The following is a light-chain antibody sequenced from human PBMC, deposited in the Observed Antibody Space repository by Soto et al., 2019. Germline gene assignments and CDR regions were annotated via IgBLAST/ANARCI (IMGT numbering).Light chain of an antibody. V-gene: IGKV3-11*01. J-gene: IGKJ1*01. CDR3: QPRSNWPRT. Sequence: ETVLTQSPATLSLSPGERATLSCRASQSVTTYLAWYQQKPGQAPRLLIYDASNRATGIPTRFSGSGSGTDFTLTISSLEPEDFAVYYCQPRSNWPRTFGQGTKVEI. CDR1: QSVTTY. CDR2: DAS.